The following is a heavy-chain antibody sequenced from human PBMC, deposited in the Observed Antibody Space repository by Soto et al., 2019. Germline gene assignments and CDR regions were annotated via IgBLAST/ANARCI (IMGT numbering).Heavy chain of an antibody. J-gene: IGHJ6*03. Sequence: QVQLQQWGAGLLKPSETLSLTCAVYGGSFSGYYWSWIRKPPGKGLEWIGEINHSGSTNYNPSLKSRVTISVDTPKDQCSLKLSSVTAAEPAVYYCWRGYKYYYYYYMDVWGKGTTVTVSS. CDR2: INHSGST. CDR3: WRGYKYYYYYYMDV. D-gene: IGHD1-1*01. CDR1: GGSFSGYY. V-gene: IGHV4-34*01.